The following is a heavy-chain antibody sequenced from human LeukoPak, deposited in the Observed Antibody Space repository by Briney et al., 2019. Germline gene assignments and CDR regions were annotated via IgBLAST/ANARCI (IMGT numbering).Heavy chain of an antibody. D-gene: IGHD2-15*01. V-gene: IGHV3-23*01. J-gene: IGHJ4*02. CDR3: AKAPVTSCRGAFCYPFDY. CDR2: ISGSGGST. Sequence: GGSLRLSCAASGFTFSSYAMSWVRQAPGKGLEWVSAISGSGGSTYYADSVKGRFTISRDNSKNTLYLQMNSLRAEDTAVYYCAKAPVTSCRGAFCYPFDYWGQGTLVTVSS. CDR1: GFTFSSYA.